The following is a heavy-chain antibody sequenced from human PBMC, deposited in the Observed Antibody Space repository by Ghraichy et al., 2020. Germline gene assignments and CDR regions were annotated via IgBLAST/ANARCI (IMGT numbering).Heavy chain of an antibody. V-gene: IGHV2-5*02. CDR1: GFSLSTNGVG. CDR3: AHSHDFWGGYSVNGMDV. Sequence: SGPTLVKPTQTLTLTCTFSGFSLSTNGVGVGWIRQPPGKALEWLAVIYWDDDKRYSPSVRSRVIITKDTSKNQVVLRLTNLDPVDTGTYYCAHSHDFWGGYSVNGMDVWGQGTTVTVSS. D-gene: IGHD3-3*01. J-gene: IGHJ6*02. CDR2: IYWDDDK.